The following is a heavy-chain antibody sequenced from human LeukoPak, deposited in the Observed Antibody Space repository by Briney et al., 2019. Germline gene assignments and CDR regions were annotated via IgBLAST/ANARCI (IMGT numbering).Heavy chain of an antibody. Sequence: ASVKVSCKASGYTFTSYDINWVRQATGQGLEWMGWMNPNSGNTGYAQKFQGRVTMTRNTSISTAYMELSSLRSEDTAVYYCARDRNGLRQLNWFDPWGQGTLVTVSS. CDR3: ARDRNGLRQLNWFDP. V-gene: IGHV1-8*01. CDR1: GYTFTSYD. J-gene: IGHJ5*02. D-gene: IGHD4-17*01. CDR2: MNPNSGNT.